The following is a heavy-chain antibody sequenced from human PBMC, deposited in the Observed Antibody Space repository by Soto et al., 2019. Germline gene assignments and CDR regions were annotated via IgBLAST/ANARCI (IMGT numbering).Heavy chain of an antibody. D-gene: IGHD3-3*01. Sequence: QVQLVESGGGVVQPGKSLRLSCAASGFSFSNYGMHWVRQAPGKGLEWVAIIWYDGSEKYYTESVSGRFTISRDNVKDTLYLQMNSLRAEDTAMYHCVRDGNEWPLDYWGRGTLVTVSA. CDR3: VRDGNEWPLDY. CDR2: IWYDGSEK. CDR1: GFSFSNYG. V-gene: IGHV3-33*01. J-gene: IGHJ4*02.